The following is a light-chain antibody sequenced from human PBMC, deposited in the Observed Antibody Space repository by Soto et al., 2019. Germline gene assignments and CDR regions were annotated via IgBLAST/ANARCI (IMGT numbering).Light chain of an antibody. CDR1: SSDVGGYNY. J-gene: IGLJ1*01. CDR3: SSFTSRYTFV. CDR2: EVT. V-gene: IGLV2-14*01. Sequence: QSVLTQPASVSGSPGQSITISCTGTSSDVGGYNYVSWYQQHPGKVPKLIIFEVTTRPSGVSNRFSGSKSGNTASLTISGLQADDEADYYCSSFTSRYTFVLGTGTKVTVL.